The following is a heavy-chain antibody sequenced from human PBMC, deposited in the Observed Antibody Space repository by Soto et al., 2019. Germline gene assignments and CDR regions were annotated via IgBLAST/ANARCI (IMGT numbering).Heavy chain of an antibody. Sequence: PEGALRLTCEGSGLTISNSYTSWIRQAPGKGLEWISYSSNSGTFSRYADSVKGRFSISRDNTKNLLYLQMNSLRAEDTAVYYCARSGDNYNRLDYWGQVTPVTVSS. J-gene: IGHJ4*02. V-gene: IGHV3-11*06. CDR1: GLTISNSY. CDR3: ARSGDNYNRLDY. D-gene: IGHD1-1*01. CDR2: SSNSGTFS.